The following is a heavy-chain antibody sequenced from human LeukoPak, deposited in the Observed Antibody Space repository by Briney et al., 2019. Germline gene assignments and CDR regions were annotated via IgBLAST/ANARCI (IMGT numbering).Heavy chain of an antibody. CDR2: ISGSTGST. D-gene: IGHD6-13*01. CDR3: ARVGYSSPFDY. J-gene: IGHJ4*02. CDR1: GFTFSNYA. V-gene: IGHV3-23*01. Sequence: PGGSLRLSCAASGFTFSNYAMNWVRQAPGKGLEWVSLISGSTGSTYYADSVKGRFSISRDNSKNTVYLQMGSLRAEDMAVYYCARVGYSSPFDYWGQGTLVTVSS.